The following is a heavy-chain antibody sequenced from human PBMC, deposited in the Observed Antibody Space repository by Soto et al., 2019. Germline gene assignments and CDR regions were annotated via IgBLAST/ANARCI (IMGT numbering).Heavy chain of an antibody. CDR1: GGTFSSYA. D-gene: IGHD3-3*01. V-gene: IGHV1-69*12. Sequence: QVQLVQSGAEVKKPGSSVKVSCKASGGTFSSYAISWVRQAPGQGLEWMGGIIPISGTANYAQKFQGRVTITADESTSTAYMVLGSLRCEDTAVYYCGRRLEGLSGYWYFYFGGRVSVVTVSS. CDR3: GRRLEGLSGYWYFYF. CDR2: IIPISGTA. J-gene: IGHJ2*01.